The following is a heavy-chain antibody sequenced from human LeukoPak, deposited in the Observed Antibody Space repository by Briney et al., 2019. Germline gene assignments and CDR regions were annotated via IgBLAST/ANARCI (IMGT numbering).Heavy chain of an antibody. CDR3: ARTYGSGSFYAFDI. D-gene: IGHD3-10*01. V-gene: IGHV3-23*01. J-gene: IGHJ3*02. CDR1: GFTFSSYA. CDR2: ISGSDGFT. Sequence: GGSLRLSCAVSGFTFSSYAMSWVRQAPEKGLEWVSAISGSDGFTYYADSVKGRLSISRDNSKNTVHLQMNSLRAEDTAIYYCARTYGSGSFYAFDIWGQGTVVTVSS.